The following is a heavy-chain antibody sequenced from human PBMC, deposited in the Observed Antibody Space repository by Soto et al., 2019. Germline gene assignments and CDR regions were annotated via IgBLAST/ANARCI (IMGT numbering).Heavy chain of an antibody. CDR3: ARGPPYYDFWSGYAFDH. D-gene: IGHD3-3*01. J-gene: IGHJ4*02. V-gene: IGHV1-2*02. Sequence: QVQLVQSGAEVKKPGASVKVSCRASGYTLKGYYMHWVRQAPGQGLEWMGWVNPDSGATNYTQKFQDRVTMTRDTSITTAYMELSRLSSDDTAVYYCARGPPYYDFWSGYAFDHWGQGTLVTVSS. CDR1: GYTLKGYY. CDR2: VNPDSGAT.